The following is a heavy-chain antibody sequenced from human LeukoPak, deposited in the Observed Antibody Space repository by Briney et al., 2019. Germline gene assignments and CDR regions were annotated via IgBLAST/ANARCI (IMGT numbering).Heavy chain of an antibody. CDR1: GFTGSTNY. D-gene: IGHD6-19*01. J-gene: IGHJ4*02. CDR3: ARGWYSSGWYYFDY. CDR2: IYSGGST. V-gene: IGHV3-53*01. Sequence: PGGSLRLSCAASGFTGSTNYMSWVRQAPGKGLECVSVIYSGGSTYYADSVKGRFTISTDNSKNTLYLQMNSLRAEDTAVYYCARGWYSSGWYYFDYWGQGTLVTVSS.